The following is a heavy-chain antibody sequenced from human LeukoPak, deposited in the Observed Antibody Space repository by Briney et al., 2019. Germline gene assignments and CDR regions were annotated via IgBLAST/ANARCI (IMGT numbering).Heavy chain of an antibody. CDR2: ITPNSGDT. Sequence: ASVKVSCKASGYTFTSYGISWVRQAPGQGLEWLGRITPNSGDTSYSQKFQGRVTVTRDTSISTAYMELSSLKSDDTAVYYCAAEAVVIPNAFDLWGQGTMVTVSS. D-gene: IGHD3-22*01. J-gene: IGHJ3*01. CDR1: GYTFTSYG. V-gene: IGHV1-2*06. CDR3: AAEAVVIPNAFDL.